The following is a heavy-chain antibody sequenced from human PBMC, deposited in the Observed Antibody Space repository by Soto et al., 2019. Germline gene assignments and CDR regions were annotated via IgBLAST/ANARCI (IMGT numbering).Heavy chain of an antibody. Sequence: GGSLRLSCAASGFTFSSYAMHWVRQAPGKGLEWVAVISYDGSNKYYADSVKGRFTISRDNSKNTLYLQMNSLRAEDTAVYYCARDLGDTAVAATVVYGMDVWGQGTTVTVSS. CDR1: GFTFSSYA. CDR3: ARDLGDTAVAATVVYGMDV. J-gene: IGHJ6*02. CDR2: ISYDGSNK. D-gene: IGHD2-15*01. V-gene: IGHV3-30-3*01.